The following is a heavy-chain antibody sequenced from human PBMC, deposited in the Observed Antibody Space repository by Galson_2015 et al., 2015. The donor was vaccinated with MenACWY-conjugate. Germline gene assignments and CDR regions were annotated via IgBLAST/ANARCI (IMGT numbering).Heavy chain of an antibody. CDR2: INRDGRST. J-gene: IGHJ4*02. CDR1: GSTLTSDW. V-gene: IGHV3-74*01. D-gene: IGHD2-2*01. Sequence: SLRLSCADSGSTLTSDWVHWVRHAPGKGLEWVSRINRDGRSTSYADFVKGRFTVSRDSAKKTLYLEMTSLRVEDTAVYYCGRPHSTSHYCVDYWGRGTLVTVSS. CDR3: GRPHSTSHYCVDY.